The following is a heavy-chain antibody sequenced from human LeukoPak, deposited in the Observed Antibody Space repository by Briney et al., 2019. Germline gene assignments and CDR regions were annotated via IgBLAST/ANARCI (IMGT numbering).Heavy chain of an antibody. Sequence: GGSLRLSCAASGFTFSDYYMSWLRQAPGKGREGVSYISSSSSYTNYADSVKGRFTISRDNAKNSLYLQMNSLRAEDTAVYYCARSTGYSYGYRLDYWGQGTLVTVSS. CDR3: ARSTGYSYGYRLDY. D-gene: IGHD5-18*01. CDR2: ISSSSSYT. V-gene: IGHV3-11*06. J-gene: IGHJ4*02. CDR1: GFTFSDYY.